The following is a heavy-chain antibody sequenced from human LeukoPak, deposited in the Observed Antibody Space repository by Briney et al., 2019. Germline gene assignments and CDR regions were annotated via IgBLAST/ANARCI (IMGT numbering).Heavy chain of an antibody. D-gene: IGHD3-10*01. Sequence: GGSLRLSCAASGFTFSSYAMSWVRQAPGKGLEGVSAISGSGGSTYYADSVKGRFTISRDNSKNTLYLQMNSLRAEDTAVYYCAKDPKSYGSGSYTFDYWGQGTLVTVSS. J-gene: IGHJ4*02. CDR1: GFTFSSYA. V-gene: IGHV3-23*01. CDR3: AKDPKSYGSGSYTFDY. CDR2: ISGSGGST.